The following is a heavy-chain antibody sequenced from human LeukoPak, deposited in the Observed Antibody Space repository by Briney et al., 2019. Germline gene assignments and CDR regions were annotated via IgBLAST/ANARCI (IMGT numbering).Heavy chain of an antibody. CDR1: GFAFSSYS. Sequence: GGSLRLSCAASGFAFSSYSMNWVRQAPGKGLEWVSSISSSSSYIYYADSVKGRFTISRDNAKNSLYLQMNSLRAEDTAVYYCAKGIGGVIVKSLLHSAFDIWGQGTMVTVSS. CDR3: AKGIGGVIVKSLLHSAFDI. J-gene: IGHJ3*02. V-gene: IGHV3-21*01. CDR2: ISSSSSYI. D-gene: IGHD3-16*02.